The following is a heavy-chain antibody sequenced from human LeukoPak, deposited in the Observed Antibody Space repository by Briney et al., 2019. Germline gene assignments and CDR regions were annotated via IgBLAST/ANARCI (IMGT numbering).Heavy chain of an antibody. CDR3: AKDRRITMIVVSSGY. V-gene: IGHV3-30*02. CDR2: IRYDGSNE. Sequence: GGSLRLSCAASGFTFSSYGMHWVRQAPGKGLEWVAFIRYDGSNEYYADSVKGRFTISRDNSKNTLYLQMNSLRAEDTAVYYCAKDRRITMIVVSSGYWGQGTLVTVSS. J-gene: IGHJ4*02. CDR1: GFTFSSYG. D-gene: IGHD3-22*01.